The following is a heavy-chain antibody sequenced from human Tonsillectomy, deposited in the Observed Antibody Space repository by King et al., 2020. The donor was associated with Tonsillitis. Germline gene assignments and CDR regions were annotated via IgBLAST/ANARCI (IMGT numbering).Heavy chain of an antibody. CDR2: ILYSGST. J-gene: IGHJ5*02. D-gene: IGHD2-8*01. CDR3: ARDRDTNSFRDWFDP. Sequence: QLQESGPGLVKASETLSLTCTVSGGSISSSGHYWGWIRQPPGKGLEWIGNILYSGSTFYNPSLKSRVTISVDTPRNQFSLKLSSVTAADTAVYYCARDRDTNSFRDWFDPWGQGTLVTVSS. V-gene: IGHV4-39*07. CDR1: GGSISSSGHY.